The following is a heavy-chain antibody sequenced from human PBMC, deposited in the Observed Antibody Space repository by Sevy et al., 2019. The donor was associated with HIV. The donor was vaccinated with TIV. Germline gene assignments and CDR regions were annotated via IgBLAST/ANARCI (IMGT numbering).Heavy chain of an antibody. Sequence: GGSLRLSCAASGFTFSTYGMHWVRQPPGKGLEWVAVISYDGSNKYYVDSVKGRFTSSRDKSKNTVYMQISSLRAEDTAVYYCAKGGYQVVEYFQHWGQGTLVTVSS. CDR1: GFTFSTYG. J-gene: IGHJ1*01. CDR2: ISYDGSNK. V-gene: IGHV3-30*18. D-gene: IGHD2-2*01. CDR3: AKGGYQVVEYFQH.